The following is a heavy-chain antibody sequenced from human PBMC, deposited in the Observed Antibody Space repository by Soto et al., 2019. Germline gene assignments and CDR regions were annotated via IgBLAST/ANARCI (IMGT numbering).Heavy chain of an antibody. CDR3: ARRPDKYFDILTGYYPG. Sequence: SETLSLTCAVYGGSFSGYYWSWIRQPPGKGLEWIGEINHSGSTNYNPSLKSRVTISVDTSKKQFSLKLSSVTAADTAVYYCARRPDKYFDILTGYYPGWGQGTLVTVSS. CDR2: INHSGST. CDR1: GGSFSGYY. J-gene: IGHJ4*02. V-gene: IGHV4-34*01. D-gene: IGHD3-9*01.